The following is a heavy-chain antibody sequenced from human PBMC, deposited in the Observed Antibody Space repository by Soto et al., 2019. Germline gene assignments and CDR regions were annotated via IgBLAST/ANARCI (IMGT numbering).Heavy chain of an antibody. CDR1: GFTFSNAW. V-gene: IGHV3-15*01. Sequence: GALRLSCAASGFTFSNAWMSWVRQAPGKGLEWVGRIKSKTDGGTTDYAAPVKGRFTISRDDSKNTLYLQMNSLKTEDTAVYYCTTRIAARPRGDVFDIWGQGTMATV. D-gene: IGHD6-6*01. CDR2: IKSKTDGGTT. CDR3: TTRIAARPRGDVFDI. J-gene: IGHJ3*02.